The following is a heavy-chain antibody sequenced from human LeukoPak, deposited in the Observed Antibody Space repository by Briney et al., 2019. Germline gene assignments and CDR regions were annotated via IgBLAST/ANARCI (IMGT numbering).Heavy chain of an antibody. CDR1: GGTFSSYA. Sequence: ASVKVSCKASGGTFSSYAISWVRQAPGQGLEWMGIINPSGGSTSYAQKFQGRVAMTRDMSTSTVYMELSSLRSEDTAVYYCARSAGTTGEDYWGQGTLVTVSS. CDR2: INPSGGST. J-gene: IGHJ4*02. V-gene: IGHV1-46*01. CDR3: ARSAGTTGEDY. D-gene: IGHD1-7*01.